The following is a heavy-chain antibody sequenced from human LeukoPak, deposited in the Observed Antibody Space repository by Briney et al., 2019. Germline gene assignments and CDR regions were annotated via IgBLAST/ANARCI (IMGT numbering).Heavy chain of an antibody. V-gene: IGHV3-21*01. CDR3: ARVSSSSWYSGYLYMDV. J-gene: IGHJ6*03. CDR2: ISWRSSDI. D-gene: IGHD3-22*01. CDR1: GFALSSYN. Sequence: GGSLRLSCAASGFALSSYNMKWVRQAPGKGLEWVSSISWRSSDIEYAASVKGRFTISRDNAKQSLYLQMSSLRAEDTAIYYCARVSSSSWYSGYLYMDVWGRGTTVTVSS.